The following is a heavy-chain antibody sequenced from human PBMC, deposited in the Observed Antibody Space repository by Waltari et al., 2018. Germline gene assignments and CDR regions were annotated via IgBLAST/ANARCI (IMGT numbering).Heavy chain of an antibody. CDR2: ITGSGGST. Sequence: EVQLVESGGSLVQPGGSLRLSCAASGFSFSSYAMSWVRQAPGKGLEWVSAITGSGGSTYYADSVKGRFTISRDNSKNTLYLQMNSLRAEDTAVYYCARGDSSSLPLFDYWGQGTLVTVSS. V-gene: IGHV3-23*04. D-gene: IGHD6-6*01. CDR3: ARGDSSSLPLFDY. CDR1: GFSFSSYA. J-gene: IGHJ4*02.